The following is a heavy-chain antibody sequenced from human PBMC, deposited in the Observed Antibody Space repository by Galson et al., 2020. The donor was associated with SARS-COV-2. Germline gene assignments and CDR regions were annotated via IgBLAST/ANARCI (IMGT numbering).Heavy chain of an antibody. Sequence: ETSETLSLTCTVSGDSISTYYWSWIRQSAGKGLEWIGRIYTSGYTNYNPSLESRVTISLDTSKNQFSLKMNSVTAADTAMYYCATTLDSSTSIDYTDAFDIWGQGTMVTVSS. V-gene: IGHV4-4*07. CDR2: IYTSGYT. CDR3: ATTLDSSTSIDYTDAFDI. J-gene: IGHJ3*02. D-gene: IGHD6-13*01. CDR1: GDSISTYY.